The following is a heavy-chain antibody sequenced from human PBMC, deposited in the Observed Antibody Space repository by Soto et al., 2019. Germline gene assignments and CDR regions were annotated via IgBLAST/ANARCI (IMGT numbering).Heavy chain of an antibody. J-gene: IGHJ4*02. CDR2: ISYDGSNK. CDR3: ARDRGRGYYREVHFDY. Sequence: GGSLRLSCAASGFTFSSYAMHWVRQAPGKGLEWVAVISYDGSNKYYADSVKGRFTISRDNSKNTLYLQMNSLRAEDTAVYYCARDRGRGYYREVHFDYWGQGTLVTVSS. V-gene: IGHV3-30-3*01. D-gene: IGHD3-22*01. CDR1: GFTFSSYA.